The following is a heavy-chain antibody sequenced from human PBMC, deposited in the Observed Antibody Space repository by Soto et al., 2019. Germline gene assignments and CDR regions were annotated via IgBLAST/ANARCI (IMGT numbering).Heavy chain of an antibody. J-gene: IGHJ4*02. V-gene: IGHV3-30-3*01. Sequence: QVQLVESGGGVVQPGRSLRLSCAASGFTFSSYAMHWVRQAPGKGLEWVAVISYDGSNKYYADSVKGRFTISRDNSKNTLYLQMNSLRAEDTAVYDCEREEMTTVSHDYRRQGTLV. D-gene: IGHD4-17*01. CDR3: EREEMTTVSHDY. CDR1: GFTFSSYA. CDR2: ISYDGSNK.